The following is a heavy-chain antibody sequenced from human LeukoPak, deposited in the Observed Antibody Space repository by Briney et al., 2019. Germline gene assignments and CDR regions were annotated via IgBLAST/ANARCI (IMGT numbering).Heavy chain of an antibody. CDR3: ARDGSVDCSSTSCPSGFDY. CDR2: IWYDGSNK. D-gene: IGHD2-2*01. V-gene: IGHV3-33*01. CDR1: GFTFSSYG. J-gene: IGHJ4*02. Sequence: GRSLRLSCAASGFTFSSYGMHWVRQAPGKGLEWVAVIWYDGSNKYYADSVKGQFTISRDNSKNTLYLQMNSLRAEDTAVYYCARDGSVDCSSTSCPSGFDYWGQGTLVTVSS.